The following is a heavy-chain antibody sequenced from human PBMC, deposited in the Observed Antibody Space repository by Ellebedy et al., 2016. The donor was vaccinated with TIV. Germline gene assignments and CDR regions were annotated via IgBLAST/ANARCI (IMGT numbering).Heavy chain of an antibody. CDR1: GGSFSGYY. V-gene: IGHV3-23*01. D-gene: IGHD3-22*01. Sequence: ETLSLTCAVYGGSFSGYYWSWIRQPPGKGLEWVSAISGSGGSTYYADSVKGRFTISRDNSKNTLYLQMDSLRAEDTAVYYCARRAYYYDSGGHYYIFYDYWGQGTLVTVSS. CDR2: ISGSGGST. J-gene: IGHJ4*02. CDR3: ARRAYYYDSGGHYYIFYDY.